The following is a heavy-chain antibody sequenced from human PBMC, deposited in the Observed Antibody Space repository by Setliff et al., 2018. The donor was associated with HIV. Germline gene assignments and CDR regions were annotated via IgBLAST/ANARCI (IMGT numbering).Heavy chain of an antibody. J-gene: IGHJ1*01. CDR2: ISVDGSGK. Sequence: PGGSLRLSCTASGFTFSDSVMHWVRQPPGKGLEWVAAISVDGSGKFYADSVKGRFTISRDNSRNTLYLQMNSLRDEDTAVYYCAKDAGSYSYVHEYFQHWGQGTLVTVSS. CDR1: GFTFSDSV. D-gene: IGHD5-18*01. V-gene: IGHV3-30*01. CDR3: AKDAGSYSYVHEYFQH.